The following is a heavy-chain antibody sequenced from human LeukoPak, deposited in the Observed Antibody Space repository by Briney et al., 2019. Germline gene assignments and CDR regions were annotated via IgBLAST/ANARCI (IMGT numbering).Heavy chain of an antibody. V-gene: IGHV4-38-2*02. J-gene: IGHJ3*02. CDR1: GYSISSGYY. CDR2: IYHAGST. CDR3: ARVLAASDAFDI. Sequence: SETLSLTCTVSGYSISSGYYWGWIRQSPGKGLEWIGSIYHAGSTFHNPSLKSRVTISVDTSKNQFSLKLSSVTAADTAVYYCARVLAASDAFDIWGQGTMVTVSS. D-gene: IGHD6-6*01.